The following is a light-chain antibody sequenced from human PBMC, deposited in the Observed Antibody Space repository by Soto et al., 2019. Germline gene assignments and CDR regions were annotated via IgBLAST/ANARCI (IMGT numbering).Light chain of an antibody. Sequence: QAVVTQEPSLTVTPGGTVTLTCASSSGPVTSGYYANWFQQKPGQPPRALIYSTSNKHSWTPARFSGSLLGGKAALTLSGVQPEDEDDYHCLLNYGGTQLVFGGGTKVTVL. CDR3: LLNYGGTQLV. CDR1: SGPVTSGYY. V-gene: IGLV7-43*01. CDR2: STS. J-gene: IGLJ3*02.